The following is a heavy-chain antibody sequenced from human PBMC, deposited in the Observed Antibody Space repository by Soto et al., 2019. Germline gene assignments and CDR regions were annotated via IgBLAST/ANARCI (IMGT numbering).Heavy chain of an antibody. Sequence: SETLSLTCTVSGGSISSYYWSWIRQPPGKGLEWIGYIYYSGSTNYNPSLKSRVTISVDTSKNQFSLKLSSVTAADTAVYYCARVGRDDIVVVPAARRFYYYGMDVWGQGTTVT. CDR1: GGSISSYY. V-gene: IGHV4-59*01. CDR2: IYYSGST. D-gene: IGHD2-2*01. J-gene: IGHJ6*02. CDR3: ARVGRDDIVVVPAARRFYYYGMDV.